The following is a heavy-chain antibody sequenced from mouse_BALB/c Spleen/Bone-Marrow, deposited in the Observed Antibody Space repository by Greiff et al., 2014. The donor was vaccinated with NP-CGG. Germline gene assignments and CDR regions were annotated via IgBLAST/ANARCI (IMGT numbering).Heavy chain of an antibody. Sequence: EVKVEESGGGLVQPGGSLRLSCATSGFTFTDYYMSWVRQPPGKALEWLGFIRNKAKGYTTDYSASVKGRFTISRDNSQNISYLQMNTLRAEDSATYYCARDENVGIYWYFDVWGAGTTVTVSS. CDR1: GFTFTDYY. CDR2: IRNKAKGYTT. V-gene: IGHV7-3*02. J-gene: IGHJ1*01. CDR3: ARDENVGIYWYFDV.